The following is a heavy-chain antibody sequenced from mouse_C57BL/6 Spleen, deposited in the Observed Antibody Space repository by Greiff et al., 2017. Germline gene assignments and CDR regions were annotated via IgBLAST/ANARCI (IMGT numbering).Heavy chain of an antibody. V-gene: IGHV1-26*01. D-gene: IGHD2-4*01. CDR3: AREYDYDGFAY. CDR2: INPNNGGT. CDR1: GYTFTDYY. Sequence: EVQLQQSGPELVKPGASVKISCKASGYTFTDYYMNWVKQSHGKSLEWIGDINPNNGGTSYNQKFKGKATLTVDKSSSTAYMELRSLTSEDSAVYYCAREYDYDGFAYWGQGTLVTVSA. J-gene: IGHJ3*01.